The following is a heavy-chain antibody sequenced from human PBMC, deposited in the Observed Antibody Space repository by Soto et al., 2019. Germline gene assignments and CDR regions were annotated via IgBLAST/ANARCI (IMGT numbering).Heavy chain of an antibody. CDR3: ARGIVCTNGVWYTRYYYYGMDV. V-gene: IGHV3-74*01. CDR1: GFTFSSCW. J-gene: IGHJ6*02. D-gene: IGHD2-8*01. Sequence: AGSLRLSCAASGFTFSSCWMHWVRQAPGKGLVWVSRINSDGSSTSYADSVKGRFTISRDNTKNTLYLQMNSLSAEDTAVYYCARGIVCTNGVWYTRYYYYGMDVWGQGTTVTVSS. CDR2: INSDGSST.